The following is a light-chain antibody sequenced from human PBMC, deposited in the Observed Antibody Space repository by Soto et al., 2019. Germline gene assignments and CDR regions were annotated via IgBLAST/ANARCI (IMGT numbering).Light chain of an antibody. J-gene: IGLJ1*01. V-gene: IGLV1-51*01. CDR3: PSYTGSNTLEV. CDR1: SSNIGGNS. Sequence: VLTEAPSLSAAAGHKGSICCSGSSSNIGGNSVSWYQQLPVTAPKLLIYDDNKRPSGIPDRFSGSKSGNTASLTISGLQSEDEADYFCPSYTGSNTLEVFGPGTKVTVL. CDR2: DDN.